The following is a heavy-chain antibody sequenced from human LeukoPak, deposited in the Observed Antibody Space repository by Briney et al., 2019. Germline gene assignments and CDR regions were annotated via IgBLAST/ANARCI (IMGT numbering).Heavy chain of an antibody. Sequence: KPSETLSLTCTVSGGSISSYYWSWLRQPPGKGLEWVGYIYYSGSTNYNPSLKSRVTISVDTSKNQFPLKLSSVTAADTAVYYCARVNDYVWGGNWFDPWGQGTLVTVSS. V-gene: IGHV4-59*01. CDR2: IYYSGST. CDR1: GGSISSYY. D-gene: IGHD3-16*01. CDR3: ARVNDYVWGGNWFDP. J-gene: IGHJ5*02.